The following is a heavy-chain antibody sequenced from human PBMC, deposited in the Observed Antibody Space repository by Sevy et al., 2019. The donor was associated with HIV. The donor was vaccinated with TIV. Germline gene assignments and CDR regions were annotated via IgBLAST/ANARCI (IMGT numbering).Heavy chain of an antibody. CDR2: ISVGGKA. V-gene: IGHV3-23*01. CDR1: GFNFSNYA. D-gene: IGHD3-3*01. Sequence: GGSLRLSCAASGFNFSNYAMSWVRQGPGKGPEWVSAISVGGKAYYADSVKGRFTISRDNSRNTLYLHMNNLRVEDTAVYYCAKRGDRAFDYWGQGTLVTVSS. J-gene: IGHJ4*02. CDR3: AKRGDRAFDY.